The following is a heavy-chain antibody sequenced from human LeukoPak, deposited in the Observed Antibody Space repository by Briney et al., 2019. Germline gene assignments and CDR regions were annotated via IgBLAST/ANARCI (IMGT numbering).Heavy chain of an antibody. CDR1: GFTLSSNY. CDR3: ARESNSGYYLSY. D-gene: IGHD3-22*01. J-gene: IGHJ4*02. CDR2: IYSGGRT. V-gene: IGHV3-66*01. Sequence: GGSLRLSCAASGFTLSSNYMSWVRQAPGKGLEWVSVIYSGGRTYYADSVKGRFTISRDNSKNTLYLQMNSLRAEDTALYYCARESNSGYYLSYWGQGTLVTVYS.